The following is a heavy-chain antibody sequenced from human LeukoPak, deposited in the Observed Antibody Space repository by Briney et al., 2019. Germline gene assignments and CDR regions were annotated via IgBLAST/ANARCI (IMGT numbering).Heavy chain of an antibody. CDR1: GYTFTGYY. V-gene: IGHV1-2*02. CDR2: INPNSGGT. J-gene: IGHJ4*02. CDR3: ARAPRGPYYDFWSGYRN. D-gene: IGHD3-3*01. Sequence: GASVKVSCKASGYTFTGYYMHWVRQAPGQGLEWMGWINPNSGGTNYAQKFQGRVTMTRDTSISTAYMELSRLRSDDTAVYYCARAPRGPYYDFWSGYRNWGQGTLVTVSS.